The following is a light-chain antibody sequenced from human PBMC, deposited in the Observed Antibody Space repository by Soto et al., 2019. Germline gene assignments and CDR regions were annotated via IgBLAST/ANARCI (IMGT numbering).Light chain of an antibody. CDR1: DSDIGGYDF. V-gene: IGLV2-14*01. CDR3: SSYTNRNTLGV. Sequence: QSALTQPASVSGSAGRSITITCAGTDSDIGGYDFVSWYQQHPGKAPKLLIFEVTNRPSGVSYRFSGSKSGNTASLTISGLQAEDEAHYFCSSYTNRNTLGVFGGGTKLTVL. J-gene: IGLJ3*02. CDR2: EVT.